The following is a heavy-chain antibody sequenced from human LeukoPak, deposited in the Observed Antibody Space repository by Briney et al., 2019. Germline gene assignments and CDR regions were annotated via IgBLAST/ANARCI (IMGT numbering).Heavy chain of an antibody. J-gene: IGHJ4*02. D-gene: IGHD3-16*02. CDR2: INPNSGGT. V-gene: IGHV1-2*02. Sequence: ASVKVSCKASGYTFTGYYMHWVRQAPGQGLEWMGWINPNSGGTNYAQKFQGRVTMTRDTSISTAYMELSRLRSDDTAVYYCARIFGGSYRFFDYWGQGTLVTVSS. CDR1: GYTFTGYY. CDR3: ARIFGGSYRFFDY.